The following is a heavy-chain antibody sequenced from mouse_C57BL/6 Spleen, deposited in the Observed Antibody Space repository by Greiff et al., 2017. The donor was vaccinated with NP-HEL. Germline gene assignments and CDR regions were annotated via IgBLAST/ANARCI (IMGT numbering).Heavy chain of an antibody. Sequence: VQLQQSGPELVKPGASVKISCKASGYSFTGYYMNWVKQSPEKSLEWIGEINPSTGGTTYNQKFKAKATLTVDKSSSTAYMQLKSLTSEDSAVYYCASRQLRLAWFAYWGQGTLVTVSA. J-gene: IGHJ3*01. D-gene: IGHD3-2*02. CDR2: INPSTGGT. CDR1: GYSFTGYY. V-gene: IGHV1-42*01. CDR3: ASRQLRLAWFAY.